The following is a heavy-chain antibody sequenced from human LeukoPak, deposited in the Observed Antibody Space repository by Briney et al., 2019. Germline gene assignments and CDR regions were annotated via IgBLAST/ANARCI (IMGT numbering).Heavy chain of an antibody. CDR3: ARAGSGSYSLYDAFDI. CDR2: IYYSGST. V-gene: IGHV4-61*01. CDR1: GGSVSSNIYY. D-gene: IGHD1-26*01. J-gene: IGHJ3*02. Sequence: SETLSLTCTVSGGSVSSNIYYWNWIRQPPGKGLEWIGYIYYSGSTNYNPSLKSRVTISVDTSKNQFSLKLSSVTAADTAVYYCARAGSGSYSLYDAFDIWGQGTMVTVSS.